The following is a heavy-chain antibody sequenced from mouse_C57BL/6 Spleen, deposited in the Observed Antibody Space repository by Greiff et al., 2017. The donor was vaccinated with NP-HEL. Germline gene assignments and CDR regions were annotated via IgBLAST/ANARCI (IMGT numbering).Heavy chain of an antibody. D-gene: IGHD4-1*01. CDR2: IDPSDSYT. Sequence: QVQLQQPGAELVRPGTSVKLSCKASGYTFTSYWMHWVKQRPGQGLEWIGVIDPSDSYTNYNQKFKGKATLTVDTSSSTAYMQLSSLTSEDSAVYYCARVWEYYFDYWGQGTTLTVSS. J-gene: IGHJ2*01. CDR1: GYTFTSYW. CDR3: ARVWEYYFDY. V-gene: IGHV1-59*01.